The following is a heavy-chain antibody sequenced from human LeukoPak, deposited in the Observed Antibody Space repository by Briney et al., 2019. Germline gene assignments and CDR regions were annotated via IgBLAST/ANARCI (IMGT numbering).Heavy chain of an antibody. CDR1: GGSFSGYY. V-gene: IGHV4-34*01. J-gene: IGHJ4*02. D-gene: IGHD3-10*01. Sequence: KPSETLSLTCAVYGGSFSGYYWSWIRQPPGKGLEWIGEINHSGSTNYNPSLKSRVTISVDTSKNQFSLKLSSVTAADTAVYYCARDGGYYGSGPHFGYWGQGTLVTVSS. CDR2: INHSGST. CDR3: ARDGGYYGSGPHFGY.